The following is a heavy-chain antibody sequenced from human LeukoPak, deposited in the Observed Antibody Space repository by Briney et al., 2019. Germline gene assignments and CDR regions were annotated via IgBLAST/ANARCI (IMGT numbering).Heavy chain of an antibody. CDR2: INHSGST. Sequence: SETLSLTCAVYGGSFSGYYWSWIRHPPGKGLEWIGEINHSGSTNYNPSLKSRVTISVDTSKNQFSLKLSSVTAADTAVYYCARFRSTVPKALDYWGQGTLVTVSS. CDR1: GGSFSGYY. V-gene: IGHV4-34*01. J-gene: IGHJ4*02. D-gene: IGHD4-11*01. CDR3: ARFRSTVPKALDY.